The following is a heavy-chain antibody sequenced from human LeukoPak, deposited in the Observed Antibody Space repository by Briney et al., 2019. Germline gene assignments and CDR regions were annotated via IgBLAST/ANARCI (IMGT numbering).Heavy chain of an antibody. Sequence: PGGSLRLSCAASGFTFSSYSMNWVRQAPGKGLEWVSSISSSSSYIYYADSVKGRFTISRDNAKNSLYLQMNSLRAEDTALYYCAKDSGGYYYDSSGYYGDAFDIWGQGTMVTVSS. J-gene: IGHJ3*02. V-gene: IGHV3-21*04. CDR2: ISSSSSYI. CDR3: AKDSGGYYYDSSGYYGDAFDI. CDR1: GFTFSSYS. D-gene: IGHD3-22*01.